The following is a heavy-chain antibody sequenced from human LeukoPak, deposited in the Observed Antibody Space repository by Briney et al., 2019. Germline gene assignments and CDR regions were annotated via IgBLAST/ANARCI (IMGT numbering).Heavy chain of an antibody. CDR1: GGSISSYY. Sequence: SETLSLTCTVSGGSISSYYWSWIRQPPGKGLEWIGYIYYSGSTNYNPSLKSRVTISVDTSKNQFSLKLSSVTAADTAVYYCTSWDDYGMDVWGQGTTVPVSS. J-gene: IGHJ6*02. CDR2: IYYSGST. V-gene: IGHV4-59*01. CDR3: TSWDDYGMDV. D-gene: IGHD1-26*01.